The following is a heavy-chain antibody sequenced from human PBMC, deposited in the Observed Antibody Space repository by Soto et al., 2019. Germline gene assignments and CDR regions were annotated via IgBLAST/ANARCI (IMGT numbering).Heavy chain of an antibody. CDR1: AASSGRSSYF. J-gene: IGHJ6*02. CDR3: ARRDRGGNGGKSFPF. V-gene: IGHV4-39*01. Sequence: SETLSLTCTVSAASSGRSSYFWGWIRQPPGKGLEWIGSLYYSGSAYYNPSLYSRVTISADTSKNLLSLKLRSVTAADTAVYYCARRDRGGNGGKSFPFSGPGTPVTVSS. D-gene: IGHD3-10*01. CDR2: LYYSGSA.